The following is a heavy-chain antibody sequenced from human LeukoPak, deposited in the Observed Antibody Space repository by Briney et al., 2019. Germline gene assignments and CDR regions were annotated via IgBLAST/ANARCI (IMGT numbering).Heavy chain of an antibody. D-gene: IGHD3-22*01. CDR1: GFTFSSYA. Sequence: GGSLRLSCAASGFTFSSYAMHWVRQAPGKGLEWVSYISSSGSTIYYADSVKGRFTMSRDNAKNSLYLHMNSLRAEDTAVYYCARGHYYDSSGFDYWGQGTLVTVSS. CDR3: ARGHYYDSSGFDY. CDR2: ISSSGSTI. V-gene: IGHV3-48*04. J-gene: IGHJ4*02.